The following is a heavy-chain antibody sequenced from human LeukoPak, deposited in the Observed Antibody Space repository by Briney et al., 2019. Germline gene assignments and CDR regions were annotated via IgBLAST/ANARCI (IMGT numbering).Heavy chain of an antibody. CDR3: ARDLRWFGELLSHFDY. CDR1: GYTFTSYG. J-gene: IGHJ4*02. D-gene: IGHD3-10*01. Sequence: ASVTVSCKASGYTFTSYGISWVRQAPGQGLEWMGWISAYNGNTNYAQKLQGRVTMTTDTSTSTPYMELRSLRSDDTAVYYCARDLRWFGELLSHFDYWGQGTLVTVSS. CDR2: ISAYNGNT. V-gene: IGHV1-18*01.